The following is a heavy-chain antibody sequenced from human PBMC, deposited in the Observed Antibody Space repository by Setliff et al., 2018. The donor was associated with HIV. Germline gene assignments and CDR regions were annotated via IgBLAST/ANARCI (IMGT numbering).Heavy chain of an antibody. J-gene: IGHJ6*03. V-gene: IGHV4-34*01. CDR1: GGSFSDYY. Sequence: SETLSLTCAVYGGSFSDYYWTWIRQPPGKGLEWIGEITHSGRTNFRPSLRSRVTMSRGTSKNQFSLKLSSVTAADTAVYYCARATATYWYSIPRDYIYHMDVWGEGTTVTVSS. CDR2: ITHSGRT. CDR3: ARATATYWYSIPRDYIYHMDV. D-gene: IGHD2-8*02.